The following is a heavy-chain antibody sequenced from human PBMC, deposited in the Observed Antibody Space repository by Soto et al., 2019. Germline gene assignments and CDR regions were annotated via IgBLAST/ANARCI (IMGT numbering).Heavy chain of an antibody. V-gene: IGHV1-3*01. J-gene: IGHJ5*02. CDR1: GYTFTSYA. CDR2: INAGNGNT. D-gene: IGHD3-22*01. Sequence: ASVKVSCKASGYTFTSYAMHWVRQAPGQRLEWMGWINAGNGNTKYSQKFQGRVTITRDTSASTAYMELSSLRSEDTAVYYCARNPRHYYDSSGYSWFDPWGQGTLVT. CDR3: ARNPRHYYDSSGYSWFDP.